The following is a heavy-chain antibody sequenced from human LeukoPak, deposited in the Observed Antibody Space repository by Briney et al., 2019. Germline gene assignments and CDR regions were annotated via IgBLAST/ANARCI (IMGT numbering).Heavy chain of an antibody. V-gene: IGHV4-34*01. CDR2: INHSGST. Sequence: SETLSLTCAVYGGSFSGYCWSWIRQPPGKGLEWIGEINHSGSTNYNPSLKSRVTISVDTSKNQFSLKLSSVTAADTAVYYCARVFTVTTGEDYWGQGTLVTVSS. J-gene: IGHJ4*02. CDR1: GGSFSGYC. D-gene: IGHD4-17*01. CDR3: ARVFTVTTGEDY.